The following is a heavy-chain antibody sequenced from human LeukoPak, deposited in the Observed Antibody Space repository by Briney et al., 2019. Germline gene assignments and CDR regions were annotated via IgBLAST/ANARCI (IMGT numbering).Heavy chain of an antibody. CDR3: ARQRAYKLDY. D-gene: IGHD1-1*01. Sequence: SETLSLTCAVYGGSFSGYYWSWIRQPPGKGLEWIGEINHSGSTNYNPSLKSRVTISVDTSKNQFSLKLSSVTAADTAVYYCARQRAYKLDYWGQGTLVTVSS. V-gene: IGHV4-34*01. CDR1: GGSFSGYY. J-gene: IGHJ4*02. CDR2: INHSGST.